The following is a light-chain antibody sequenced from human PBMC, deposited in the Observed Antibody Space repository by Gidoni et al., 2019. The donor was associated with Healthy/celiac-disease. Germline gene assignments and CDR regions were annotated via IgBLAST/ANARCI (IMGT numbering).Light chain of an antibody. J-gene: IGKJ1*01. CDR3: QKYNNWPL. Sequence: DIVMTQSPATLSVSPGERATLSCRASQSVSSNLAWYQQKPGQAPRLLIYGASTRATGIPARFSGSGSGTEFTLTISRLQAEDVAVYYCQKYNNWPLFGQGTKVEIK. V-gene: IGKV3-15*01. CDR1: QSVSSN. CDR2: GAS.